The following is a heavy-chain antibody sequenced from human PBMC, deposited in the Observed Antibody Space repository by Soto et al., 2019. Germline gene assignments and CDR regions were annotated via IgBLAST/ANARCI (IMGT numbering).Heavy chain of an antibody. V-gene: IGHV4-31*03. D-gene: IGHD6-25*01. CDR3: ARDSDRTFDY. Sequence: SETLSLTCTVSGASISRGGYYWRWIRQHPGKGLEWIGYIYYSGSTYYNPSLKSRVTISVDTSKDQFSLKPSCVTAAGTAGYYCARDSDRTFDYWGQGTPVTVSS. J-gene: IGHJ4*02. CDR1: GASISRGGYY. CDR2: IYYSGST.